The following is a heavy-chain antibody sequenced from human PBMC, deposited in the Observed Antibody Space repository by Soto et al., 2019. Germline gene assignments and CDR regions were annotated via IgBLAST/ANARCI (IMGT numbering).Heavy chain of an antibody. CDR1: GFTFSSYW. V-gene: IGHV3-74*01. CDR2: INSDGSST. CDR3: ARVPLPASYYYYGMDV. Sequence: EVQLVESGGGLVQPGGSLRLSCAASGFTFSSYWMHWVRQAPGKGLVWVSRINSDGSSTSYADSVKGRFTISRDNAKNTLYLQINSLRAEGAAVYYCARVPLPASYYYYGMDVWGHGTTVTVSS. J-gene: IGHJ6*02.